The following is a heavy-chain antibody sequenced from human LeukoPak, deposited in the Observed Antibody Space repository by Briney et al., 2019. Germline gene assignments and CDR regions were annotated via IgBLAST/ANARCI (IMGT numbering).Heavy chain of an antibody. J-gene: IGHJ4*02. CDR3: AREHSSSWDQFDY. CDR2: IYHSGST. CDR1: GYSISSGYY. V-gene: IGHV4-38-2*02. D-gene: IGHD6-13*01. Sequence: SETLSLTCTVSGYSISSGYYWGWIRQPPGKGLGWIGSIYHSGSTYYNPSLKSRVTISVDTSKNRFSLKLSSVTAADTAVYYCAREHSSSWDQFDYWGQGTLVTVSS.